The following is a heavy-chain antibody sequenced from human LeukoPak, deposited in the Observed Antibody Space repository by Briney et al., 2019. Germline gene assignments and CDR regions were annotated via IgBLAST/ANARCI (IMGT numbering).Heavy chain of an antibody. V-gene: IGHV4-38-2*02. CDR1: GYSISSGYY. CDR2: IYHSGST. Sequence: SETLSLTCTVSGYSISSGYYWGWIRQPPGTGLEWIGSIYHSGSTYYNPSLKSRVTISVDTSKNQFSLKLSSVTAADTAVYYCARGLCGSCYSIGYYYYMDVWGKGTTVTVSS. CDR3: ARGLCGSCYSIGYYYYMDV. J-gene: IGHJ6*03. D-gene: IGHD2-15*01.